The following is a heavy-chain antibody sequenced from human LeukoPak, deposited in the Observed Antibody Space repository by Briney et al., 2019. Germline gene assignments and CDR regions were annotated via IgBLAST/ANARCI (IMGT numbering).Heavy chain of an antibody. CDR1: GFTFSSYG. J-gene: IGHJ6*02. CDR3: AREGGIAVAGSYGMDV. V-gene: IGHV3-30*02. D-gene: IGHD6-19*01. Sequence: GGSLRLSCAVSGFTFSSYGTHWVRQAPGKGLEWVAFIRYDGSNKYYADSVKGRFTISRGNAKNSLYLQMNSLRAEDTAVYYCAREGGIAVAGSYGMDVWGQGTTVTVSS. CDR2: IRYDGSNK.